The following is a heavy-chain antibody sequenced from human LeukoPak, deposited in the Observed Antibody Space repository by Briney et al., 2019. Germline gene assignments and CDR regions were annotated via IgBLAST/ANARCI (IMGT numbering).Heavy chain of an antibody. J-gene: IGHJ4*02. CDR3: ARDLAAAGTTGTYYFDY. CDR2: ISAYNGNT. CDR1: GYTFTSYG. D-gene: IGHD6-13*01. V-gene: IGHV1-18*01. Sequence: ASVKVSCKASGYTFTSYGISWVRQAPGQGLEWMGWISAYNGNTNYAQKLQGRVTMTTDTSTSTAYMELSSLRSEDTAVYYCARDLAAAGTTGTYYFDYWGQGTLVTVSS.